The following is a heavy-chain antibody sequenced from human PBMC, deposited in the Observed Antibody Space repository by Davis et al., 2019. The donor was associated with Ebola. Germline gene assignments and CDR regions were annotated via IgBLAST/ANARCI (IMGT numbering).Heavy chain of an antibody. Sequence: PGGSLRLSCTVSGGSISSYYWSWIRQPAGKGLEWIGRIYTSGSTNYNPSLKSRVTMSVDTSKNQFSLKLSSVTAADTAVYYCARRGAVAGTGRLNWFDPWGQGTLVTVSS. CDR3: ARRGAVAGTGRLNWFDP. D-gene: IGHD6-19*01. CDR1: GGSISSYY. J-gene: IGHJ5*02. V-gene: IGHV4-4*07. CDR2: IYTSGST.